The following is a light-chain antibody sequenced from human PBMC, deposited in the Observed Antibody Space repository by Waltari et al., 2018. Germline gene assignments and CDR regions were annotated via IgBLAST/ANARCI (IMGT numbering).Light chain of an antibody. CDR1: RSISIN. Sequence: EVVMTQSPATLSVSPGGRATLSCRASRSISINLVWYQQRPGQAPRLLIYGASTRATDIPARFSCSGSGTEFTLTISSLQSEDAAVYYCQQFNDWPRTFGQGTKVEVK. V-gene: IGKV3-15*01. CDR2: GAS. CDR3: QQFNDWPRT. J-gene: IGKJ1*01.